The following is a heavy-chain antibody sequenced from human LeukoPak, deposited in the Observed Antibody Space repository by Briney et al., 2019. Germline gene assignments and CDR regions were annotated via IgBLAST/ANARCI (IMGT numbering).Heavy chain of an antibody. CDR2: IYYSGST. Sequence: SETLSLTCTVSGGYVNSGSYYWNWIRQPPGKGLEWIGSIYYSGSTNYNPSLKSRVTISVDTSKNQFSLKLSSVTAADTAVYYCARAAYSGSYHSDYWGQGTLVTVSS. J-gene: IGHJ4*02. V-gene: IGHV4-61*01. CDR1: GGYVNSGSYY. CDR3: ARAAYSGSYHSDY. D-gene: IGHD1-26*01.